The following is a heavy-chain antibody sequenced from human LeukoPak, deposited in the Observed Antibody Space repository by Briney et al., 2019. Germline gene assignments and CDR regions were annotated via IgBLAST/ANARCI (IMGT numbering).Heavy chain of an antibody. D-gene: IGHD5-24*01. CDR1: GYTFTTYG. J-gene: IGHJ4*02. Sequence: GASLKVSCKASGYTFTTYGISWVRQAPGQGLEWMGGIIPIFGTANYAQKCQGRVTITADESTSTAYMELSSLRSEDTAVYYCARQRDGYNPSNFDYWGQGTLVTVSS. CDR2: IIPIFGTA. CDR3: ARQRDGYNPSNFDY. V-gene: IGHV1-69*13.